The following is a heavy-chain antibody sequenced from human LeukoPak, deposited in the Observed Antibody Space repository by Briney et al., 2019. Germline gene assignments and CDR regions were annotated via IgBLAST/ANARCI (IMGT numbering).Heavy chain of an antibody. CDR2: IRYDGSNK. Sequence: GGSLRLSCAASGFTFSSYGMHWVRQAPGKGLEWVAFIRYDGSNKYYADSVKGRFTISRDNSKNTLYLQMNSLRAEDTAVYYCAKDPNGDYIGAFDIWGQGTMVTVSS. J-gene: IGHJ3*02. CDR3: AKDPNGDYIGAFDI. CDR1: GFTFSSYG. D-gene: IGHD4-17*01. V-gene: IGHV3-30*02.